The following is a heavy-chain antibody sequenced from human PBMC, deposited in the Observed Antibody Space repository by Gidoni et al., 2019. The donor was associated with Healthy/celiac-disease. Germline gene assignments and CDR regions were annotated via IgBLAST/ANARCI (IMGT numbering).Heavy chain of an antibody. J-gene: IGHJ4*02. Sequence: EVQLVESGGGLIQPGGSLRLSCAASGFTVSSNYMSWVRQAPGKGLEWVSVIYSGGSTYYADSVKGRFTISRDNSKNTLYLQMNSLRAEDTAVYYCARDWSSGWYEWDYWGQGTLVTVSS. CDR2: IYSGGST. D-gene: IGHD6-19*01. CDR3: ARDWSSGWYEWDY. V-gene: IGHV3-53*01. CDR1: GFTVSSNY.